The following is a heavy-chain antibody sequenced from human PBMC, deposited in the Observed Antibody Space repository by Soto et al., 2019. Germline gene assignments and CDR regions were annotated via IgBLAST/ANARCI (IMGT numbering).Heavy chain of an antibody. Sequence: QVQLVQSGAEVKKPGSSMKVSCKASGGTFNTFAICWVRQAPGQGLEWMGGIIPVLGPAFYAPKFQGRVTITAEKSTTTAYLELSNLTSEDTAVYYCARAAKRYFDYWGQGTLVTVSS. CDR1: GGTFNTFA. CDR2: IIPVLGPA. CDR3: ARAAKRYFDY. J-gene: IGHJ4*02. V-gene: IGHV1-69*06.